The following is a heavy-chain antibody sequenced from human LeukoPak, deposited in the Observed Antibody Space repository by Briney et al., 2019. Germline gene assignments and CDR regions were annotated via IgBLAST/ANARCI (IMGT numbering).Heavy chain of an antibody. V-gene: IGHV3-30*18. CDR2: ISYDGSNK. CDR1: GFTFSCYG. D-gene: IGHD2-2*01. J-gene: IGHJ6*04. CDR3: AKESDIVVVPAADYYYGMDV. Sequence: GGSLSLACAASGFTFSCYGMHWVRQAPGKGLEWVAVISYDGSNKYYADSVKGRFTISRDNSKNTLYLQMNSLRAEDTAVYYCAKESDIVVVPAADYYYGMDVWGKGTTVTVSS.